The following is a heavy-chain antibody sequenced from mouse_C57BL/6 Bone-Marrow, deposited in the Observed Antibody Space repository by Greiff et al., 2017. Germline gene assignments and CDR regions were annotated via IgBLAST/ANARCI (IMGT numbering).Heavy chain of an antibody. V-gene: IGHV1-69*01. CDR3: ARESKLLLPRRTALGDYAMDY. CDR1: GYTFTSYW. D-gene: IGHD1-1*01. CDR2: IDPSDSYT. Sequence: QVQLQQPGAELVMPGASVKLSCKASGYTFTSYWMHWVKQRPGQGLEWIGEIDPSDSYTNYNQKFKGKSTLTVDKSSSTAYMQLSSLTSEDSAVYSCARESKLLLPRRTALGDYAMDYWGQGTSVTVSS. J-gene: IGHJ4*01.